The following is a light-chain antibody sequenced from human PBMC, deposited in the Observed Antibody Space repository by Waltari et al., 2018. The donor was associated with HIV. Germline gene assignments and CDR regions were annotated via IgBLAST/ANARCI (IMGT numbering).Light chain of an antibody. CDR2: GNS. Sequence: QSVLTQPPSVSGAPGQRVTISCTGSSSNIGAGYDVHWYQQLPGTAPKLLIHGNSTRPSGVPDRFSGSKSGTSASLAITGLQAEDEADYYCQSYDSRGTVVFGGGTKLTVL. CDR1: SSNIGAGYD. J-gene: IGLJ2*01. CDR3: QSYDSRGTVV. V-gene: IGLV1-40*01.